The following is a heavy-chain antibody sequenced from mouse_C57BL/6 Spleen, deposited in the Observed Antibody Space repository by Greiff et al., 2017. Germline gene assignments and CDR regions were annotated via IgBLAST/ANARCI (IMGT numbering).Heavy chain of an antibody. CDR1: GYTFTSYW. CDR2: IYPSDSET. J-gene: IGHJ1*03. Sequence: QVHVKQPGAELVRPGSSVKLSCKASGYTFTSYWMDWVKQRPGQGLEWIGNIYPSDSETHYNQKFKDKATLTVDKSSSTAYMQLSSLTSEDSAVYYCARSYDGYWYFDVWGTGTTVTVSS. CDR3: ARSYDGYWYFDV. D-gene: IGHD2-3*01. V-gene: IGHV1-61*01.